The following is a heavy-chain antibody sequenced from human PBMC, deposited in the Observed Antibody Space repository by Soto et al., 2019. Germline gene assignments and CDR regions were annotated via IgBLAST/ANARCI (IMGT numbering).Heavy chain of an antibody. CDR2: ISGSGGST. V-gene: IGHV3-23*01. CDR1: GFTFSSYA. Sequence: GGSLRLSCAASGFTFSSYAMSWVRQAPGKGLEWVSAISGSGGSTYYADSVKGRFTISRDNSKNTLYLQMNSLRAEDTAVYYCAKGGNDFWSGYYHYFDYWGQGTLVTVSS. CDR3: AKGGNDFWSGYYHYFDY. D-gene: IGHD3-3*01. J-gene: IGHJ4*02.